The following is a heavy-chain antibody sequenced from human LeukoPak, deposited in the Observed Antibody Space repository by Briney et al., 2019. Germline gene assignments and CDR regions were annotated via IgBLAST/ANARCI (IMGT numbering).Heavy chain of an antibody. J-gene: IGHJ5*02. D-gene: IGHD2-15*01. CDR1: GGSISSYY. V-gene: IGHV4-4*09. CDR3: ARHLGTLGYCSGGSCYPVDWFDP. CDR2: IYTSGST. Sequence: SETLSLTCTVSGGSISSYYWSWIRQPPGKGLEWVGYIYTSGSTNCNPSLKSRVTISVDTSKNQFSLKLSSVTAADTAVYYCARHLGTLGYCSGGSCYPVDWFDPWGQGTLVTVSS.